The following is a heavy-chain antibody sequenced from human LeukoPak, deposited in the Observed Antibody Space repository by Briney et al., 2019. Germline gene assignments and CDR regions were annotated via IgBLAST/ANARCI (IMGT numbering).Heavy chain of an antibody. D-gene: IGHD1-7*01. CDR2: ISGSGGST. CDR1: GFTFSSYA. J-gene: IGHJ4*02. Sequence: PGGSLRLSCAASGFTFSSYAMSWVRQAPGKGLEWVSGISGSGGSTYYADSVRSRFTISRDNSKNTLFLQMNSLRAEDTAIYYCAKGPAGTTFYFDFWGQGTLVTVSS. CDR3: AKGPAGTTFYFDF. V-gene: IGHV3-23*01.